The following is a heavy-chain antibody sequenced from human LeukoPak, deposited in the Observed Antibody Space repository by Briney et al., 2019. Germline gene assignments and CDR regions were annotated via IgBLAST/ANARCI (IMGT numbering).Heavy chain of an antibody. D-gene: IGHD6-19*01. Sequence: GGSLRLSCAASGFTFSSYSMNWVRQAPGKGLEWVSSISSSSSYICYADSVKGRFTISRDNAKNSLYLQMNSLRAEDTAVYYCASEGSYSSGAWGQGTLVTVSS. CDR1: GFTFSSYS. CDR3: ASEGSYSSGA. CDR2: ISSSSSYI. J-gene: IGHJ4*02. V-gene: IGHV3-21*01.